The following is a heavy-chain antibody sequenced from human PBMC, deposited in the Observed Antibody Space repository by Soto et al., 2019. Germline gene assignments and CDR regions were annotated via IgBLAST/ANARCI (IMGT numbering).Heavy chain of an antibody. D-gene: IGHD5-18*01. J-gene: IGHJ6*02. Sequence: HPGGSLRLSCAASGFTFSSYGIHWVRQAPGKGLEWVAVIWYDESNKYYADSVKGRFTISRDNSKNTLYLQMNSLRAEDTAVYYCARDIANTAMVTLDYYYYGMDVWGQGTTVTVSS. CDR3: ARDIANTAMVTLDYYYYGMDV. CDR2: IWYDESNK. V-gene: IGHV3-33*01. CDR1: GFTFSSYG.